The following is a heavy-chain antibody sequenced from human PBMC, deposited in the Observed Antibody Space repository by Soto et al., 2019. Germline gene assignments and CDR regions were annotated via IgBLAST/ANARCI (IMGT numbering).Heavy chain of an antibody. Sequence: GGSLRLSCAASGFTFSSYGVHWVRQAPGKGLEWVAVIWYDGSNKYYADSVKGRFTISRDNSKNTLYLQMNSLRAEDTAVYYCARDSGLVPDAVDYWGQGTLVTVSS. CDR3: ARDSGLVPDAVDY. J-gene: IGHJ4*02. V-gene: IGHV3-33*01. CDR2: IWYDGSNK. CDR1: GFTFSSYG. D-gene: IGHD2-2*01.